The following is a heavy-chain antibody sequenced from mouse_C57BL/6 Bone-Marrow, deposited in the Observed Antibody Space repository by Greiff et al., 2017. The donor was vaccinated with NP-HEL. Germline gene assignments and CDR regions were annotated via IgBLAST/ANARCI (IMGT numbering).Heavy chain of an antibody. D-gene: IGHD1-1*01. Sequence: EVKLMESGGGLVQPKGSLKLSCAASGFSFNTYAMNWVRQAPGKGLEWVARIRSKSNNYATYYADSVKDRFTISRDDSESMLYLQMNNLKTEDTAMYYCVRQGYGSSYDWYFDVWGTGTTVTVSS. CDR2: IRSKSNNYAT. V-gene: IGHV10-1*01. CDR3: VRQGYGSSYDWYFDV. CDR1: GFSFNTYA. J-gene: IGHJ1*03.